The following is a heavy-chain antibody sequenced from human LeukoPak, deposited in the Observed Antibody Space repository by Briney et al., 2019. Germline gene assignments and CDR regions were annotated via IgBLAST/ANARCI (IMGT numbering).Heavy chain of an antibody. Sequence: ASVKVSCKASGYTFTSYGISWVRQAPGQGLEWMGWISAYNGNTNYAQKLQGRVTMTTGTSTSTAYMELRSLRSDDTAVYYCARDRPWELLAPVVAFDIWGQGTMVTVSS. CDR3: ARDRPWELLAPVVAFDI. CDR1: GYTFTSYG. V-gene: IGHV1-18*01. D-gene: IGHD1-26*01. J-gene: IGHJ3*02. CDR2: ISAYNGNT.